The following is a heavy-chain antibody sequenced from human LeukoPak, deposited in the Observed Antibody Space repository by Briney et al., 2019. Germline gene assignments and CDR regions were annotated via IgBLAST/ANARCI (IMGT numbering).Heavy chain of an antibody. CDR1: GYTFTGSY. CDR2: INPNSGDT. Sequence: EASVKVSCKASGYTFTGSYIHWVRQAPGQGLEWMGWINPNSGDTKYAQRFQGRVTMTWDTSITTAYMELSSLRSDDTAVYYCVRHLTGGANYFDPWGQGTLVTVSS. J-gene: IGHJ5*02. D-gene: IGHD7-27*01. CDR3: VRHLTGGANYFDP. V-gene: IGHV1-2*02.